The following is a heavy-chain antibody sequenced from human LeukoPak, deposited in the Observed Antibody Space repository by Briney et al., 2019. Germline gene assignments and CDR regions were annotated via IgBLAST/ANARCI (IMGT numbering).Heavy chain of an antibody. V-gene: IGHV4-39*01. J-gene: IGHJ4*02. CDR2: IYYSGNT. Sequence: SETLSLTCTVSGGSISGSDYYWTWIRQPPGKGLEWIASIYYSGNTLYNPSLKSRVTMSVDTSKNQFSLKLSSVTAADTAVYYCARGGDSSGSWGQGTLVTVSS. CDR1: GGSISGSDYY. D-gene: IGHD3-22*01. CDR3: ARGGDSSGS.